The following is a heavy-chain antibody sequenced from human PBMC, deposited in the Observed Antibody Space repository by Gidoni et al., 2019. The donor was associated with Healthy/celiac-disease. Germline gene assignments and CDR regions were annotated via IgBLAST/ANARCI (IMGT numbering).Heavy chain of an antibody. CDR3: ARILPGIAVAGTGDY. V-gene: IGHV4-39*01. CDR2: ST. Sequence: STYYNPSLKSRVTISVDTSKNQFSLKLSSVTAADTAVYYCARILPGIAVAGTGDYWGQGTLVTASS. J-gene: IGHJ4*02. D-gene: IGHD6-19*01.